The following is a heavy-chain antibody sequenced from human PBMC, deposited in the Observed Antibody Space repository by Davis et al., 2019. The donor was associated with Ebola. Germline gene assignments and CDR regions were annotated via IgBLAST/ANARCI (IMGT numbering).Heavy chain of an antibody. CDR3: ARTKSHRWGSTSSWFDP. D-gene: IGHD6-6*01. CDR2: MNPNSGHT. CDR1: GYTFTSYY. Sequence: ASVKVSCKASGYTFTSYYMHWVRQAAGQGLEWMGWMNPNSGHTGYSQNFQGRITMTRNTSISTAYMDLSSLRSDDTAVYYCARTKSHRWGSTSSWFDPWGQGTLVTVSS. V-gene: IGHV1-8*02. J-gene: IGHJ5*02.